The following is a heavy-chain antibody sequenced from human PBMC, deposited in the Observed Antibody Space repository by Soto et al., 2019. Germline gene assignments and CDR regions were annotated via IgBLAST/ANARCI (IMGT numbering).Heavy chain of an antibody. D-gene: IGHD2-15*01. V-gene: IGHV1-46*01. CDR1: GYRFTSYD. CDR3: ARGGRIFQLNNWFDP. Sequence: GASVKVSCKASGYRFTSYDMHWVRQAPGQGLEWMGIINPSGGSTSYAQKFQGRVTMTRDTSTSTVYMELSSLRSEDTAVYYCARGGRIFQLNNWFDPWGQGTLVTVSS. CDR2: INPSGGST. J-gene: IGHJ5*02.